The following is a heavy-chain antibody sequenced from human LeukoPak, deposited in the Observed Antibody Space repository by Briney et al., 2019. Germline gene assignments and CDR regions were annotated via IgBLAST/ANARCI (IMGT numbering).Heavy chain of an antibody. J-gene: IGHJ4*02. V-gene: IGHV3-66*01. D-gene: IGHD6-19*01. CDR2: IYSGGST. Sequence: GGSLRLSCAASGFTVSSNYMSWVRQAPGKGLERVSVIYSGGSTYYADSVKGRFTISRDNSKNTLYLQMNSLRAEDTAVYYCARWAVADPGDYWGQGTLVTVSS. CDR1: GFTVSSNY. CDR3: ARWAVADPGDY.